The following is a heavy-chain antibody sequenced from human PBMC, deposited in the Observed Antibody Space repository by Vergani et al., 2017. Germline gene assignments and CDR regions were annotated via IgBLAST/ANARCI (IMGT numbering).Heavy chain of an antibody. V-gene: IGHV2-26*01. D-gene: IGHD3-3*01. CDR1: GFSLSNARMG. CDR3: ARIHYDFWSGYPYYYYYGMDV. J-gene: IGHJ6*02. Sequence: QVTLKESGPVLVKPTETLTLTCTVSGFSLSNARMGVSWIRQPPGKALEWLAHIFSNDEKSYSTSLKSRLTISKDTSKSQVVLNMTNMDPVDTATYYCARIHYDFWSGYPYYYYYGMDVWGQGTTVTVSS. CDR2: IFSNDEK.